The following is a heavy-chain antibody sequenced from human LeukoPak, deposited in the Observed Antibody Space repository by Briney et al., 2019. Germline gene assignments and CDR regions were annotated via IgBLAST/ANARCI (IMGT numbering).Heavy chain of an antibody. CDR3: ARTYLVGWYFDL. CDR2: ISSSSSFI. D-gene: IGHD3-16*01. CDR1: GFTFSSYN. V-gene: IGHV3-21*01. Sequence: GGSLRLSCAASGFTFSSYNMNWVRQAPGKGLEWVSSISSSSSFIYYADSLKGRFTISRDNAKNSLYLQMNSLRAEDTAVYYCARTYLVGWYFDLWGRGTLVTVSS. J-gene: IGHJ2*01.